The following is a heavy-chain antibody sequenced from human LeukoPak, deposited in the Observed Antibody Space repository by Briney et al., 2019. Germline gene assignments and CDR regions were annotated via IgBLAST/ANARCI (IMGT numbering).Heavy chain of an antibody. CDR3: ARDPLRRGSGTGVLEG. D-gene: IGHD3-10*01. Sequence: GASVKVSYKASGYTFTGYYMHWVRQAPGQGLEWMGWINPNSGGTNYAQKFQGRVTMTRDTSISTAYMELSRLRSDDTAVYYCARDPLRRGSGTGVLEGWGQGTLVTVSS. J-gene: IGHJ4*02. V-gene: IGHV1-2*02. CDR2: INPNSGGT. CDR1: GYTFTGYY.